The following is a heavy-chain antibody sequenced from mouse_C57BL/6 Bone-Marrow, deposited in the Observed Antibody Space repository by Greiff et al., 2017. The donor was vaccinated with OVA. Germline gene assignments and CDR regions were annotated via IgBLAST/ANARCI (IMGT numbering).Heavy chain of an antibody. CDR1: GYTFTSYW. CDR2: IDPSDSYT. CDR3: ARETYGSTYWYFDV. Sequence: VQLQQPGAELVMPGASVKLSCKASGYTFTSYWMHWVKQRPGQGLEWIGEIDPSDSYTNYNQKFKGKSTLTVDKSCSTAYMQLSSLTSEDSAVYYCARETYGSTYWYFDVWGTGTTVTVSS. V-gene: IGHV1-69*01. D-gene: IGHD1-1*01. J-gene: IGHJ1*03.